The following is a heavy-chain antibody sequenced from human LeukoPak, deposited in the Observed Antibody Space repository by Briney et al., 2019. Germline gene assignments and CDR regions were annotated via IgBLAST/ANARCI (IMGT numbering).Heavy chain of an antibody. CDR3: ARDTHIGIDY. Sequence: PSETLSLTCTVSGGSISSYYWSWIRQPPGKGLEWIGYIYYSGSTNYNPSLKSRVTISVDTSKNRFSLKLSSVTAADTAVYYCARDTHIGIDYWGQGTLVTVSS. V-gene: IGHV4-59*01. CDR1: GGSISSYY. CDR2: IYYSGST. D-gene: IGHD5-12*01. J-gene: IGHJ4*02.